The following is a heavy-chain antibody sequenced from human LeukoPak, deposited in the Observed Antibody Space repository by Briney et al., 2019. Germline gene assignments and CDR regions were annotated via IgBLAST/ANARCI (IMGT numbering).Heavy chain of an antibody. V-gene: IGHV3-15*01. D-gene: IGHD3-10*01. Sequence: GGSLRLSCAASGFTLSKVWMSWVRQAPGKGLEWVVRIKSKTKTDGGTTDYAAPVKGRFTISRDDSKNTLYLQMNSLKTEDTGVYYCTTDDSGVGNDWGQGTLVTVPS. J-gene: IGHJ4*02. CDR2: IKSKTKTDGGTT. CDR3: TTDDSGVGND. CDR1: GFTLSKVW.